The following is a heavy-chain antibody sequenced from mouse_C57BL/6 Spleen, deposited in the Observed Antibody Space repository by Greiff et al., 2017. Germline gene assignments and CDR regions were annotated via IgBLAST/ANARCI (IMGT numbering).Heavy chain of an antibody. V-gene: IGHV1-22*01. CDR1: GYTFTDYN. CDR3: ARDYYGSRDY. D-gene: IGHD1-1*01. Sequence: EVQVVESGPELVKPGASVKMSCKASGYTFTDYNMPWVKQSHGKCLEWIGYINPNTGGTSYNQKFKGKATLTVNKSSSTAYMELRSLTSEDSAVYYCARDYYGSRDYWGQGTTLTVSS. J-gene: IGHJ2*01. CDR2: INPNTGGT.